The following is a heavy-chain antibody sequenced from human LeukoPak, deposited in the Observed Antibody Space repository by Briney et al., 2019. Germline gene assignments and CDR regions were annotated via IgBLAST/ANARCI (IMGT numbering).Heavy chain of an antibody. V-gene: IGHV3-7*03. CDR2: IKQDGSEQ. Sequence: GGSLRLSCAASGFTFSNYWMSWVRQAPGKGLEWVANIKQDGSEQYYVDSVKGRFTISRDNAKNSLYLQMNSLRAEDTAVYYCARLGGQQLDGRFDPWGQGTLVTVSS. CDR3: ARLGGQQLDGRFDP. CDR1: GFTFSNYW. J-gene: IGHJ5*02. D-gene: IGHD6-13*01.